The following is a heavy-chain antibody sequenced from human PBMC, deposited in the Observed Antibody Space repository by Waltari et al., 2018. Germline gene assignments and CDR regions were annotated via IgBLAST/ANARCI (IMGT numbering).Heavy chain of an antibody. CDR2: IYYSGST. D-gene: IGHD3-3*01. V-gene: IGHV4-59*01. CDR1: GGSISSYY. Sequence: QVQLQESGPGLVKPSETLSLTCTVSGGSISSYYWSWIRQPPGKGLAWIGDIYYSGSTNYNPSLKSRVTISVDTSKNQFSLKLSSVTAADTAVYYCARDRTGYDFWSGYYPAYYYGMDVWGQGTTVTVSS. J-gene: IGHJ6*02. CDR3: ARDRTGYDFWSGYYPAYYYGMDV.